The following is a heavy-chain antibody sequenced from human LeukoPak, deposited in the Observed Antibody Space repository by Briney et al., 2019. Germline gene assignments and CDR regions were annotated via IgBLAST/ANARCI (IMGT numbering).Heavy chain of an antibody. J-gene: IGHJ4*02. Sequence: ASVKVSCKDSVGTFISYAISWVRQAPGQGLEWMGGIISIFGTANYAQKFQGRVTITADKSTSTAYMELSSLRSEDTAVYYCARDISGYDSWGQGTLVTVSS. D-gene: IGHD5-12*01. CDR3: ARDISGYDS. CDR2: IISIFGTA. CDR1: VGTFISYA. V-gene: IGHV1-69*06.